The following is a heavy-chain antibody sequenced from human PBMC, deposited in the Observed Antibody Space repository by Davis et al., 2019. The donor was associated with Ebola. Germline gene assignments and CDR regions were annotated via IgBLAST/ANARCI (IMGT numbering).Heavy chain of an antibody. Sequence: AASVKVSCKASGYTFTGYYMHWVRQDPGQGLEWMGWINPNSGGTNYAQKFQGRVTMTRDTSISTASMELSRLRSDDTAVYYCAREARIVVIPTAIRGAWFDPWGQGTLVTVSS. D-gene: IGHD2-2*01. CDR3: AREARIVVIPTAIRGAWFDP. CDR2: INPNSGGT. J-gene: IGHJ5*02. V-gene: IGHV1-2*02. CDR1: GYTFTGYY.